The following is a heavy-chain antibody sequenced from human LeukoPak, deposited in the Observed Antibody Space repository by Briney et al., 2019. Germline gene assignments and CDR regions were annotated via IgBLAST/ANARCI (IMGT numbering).Heavy chain of an antibody. CDR3: ARDDYGDYGLLDY. V-gene: IGHV3-48*01. J-gene: IGHJ4*02. Sequence: GGSLRLSCAASGFTFSTYSMNWVRQAPGKGLEWVSYIHGTGDTIYYADSVKGRFTISRDNAKNMLYLQMNSLRVEDTAVYYCARDDYGDYGLLDYWGQGTLVTVSS. CDR1: GFTFSTYS. D-gene: IGHD4-17*01. CDR2: IHGTGDTI.